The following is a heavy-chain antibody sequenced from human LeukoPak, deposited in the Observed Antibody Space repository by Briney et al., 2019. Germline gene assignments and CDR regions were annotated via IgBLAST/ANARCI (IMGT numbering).Heavy chain of an antibody. J-gene: IGHJ4*02. Sequence: ASVMVSCKASGYTFTGYYMHWVRQAPGQGLEWMGWINPNSGGTNYAQTFQGRVTMTRDTSISTAYMELRSLRSDDTAVYYCARNGYCSSTGCYHVAYWGRGTLVTVSS. CDR3: ARNGYCSSTGCYHVAY. CDR2: INPNSGGT. D-gene: IGHD2-2*01. V-gene: IGHV1-2*02. CDR1: GYTFTGYY.